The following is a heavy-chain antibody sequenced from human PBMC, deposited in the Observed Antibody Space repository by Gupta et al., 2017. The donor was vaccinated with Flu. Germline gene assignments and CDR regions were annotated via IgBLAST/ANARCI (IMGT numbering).Heavy chain of an antibody. D-gene: IGHD6-19*01. J-gene: IGHJ5*02. CDR3: ARHTKQWLGYNWFDP. Sequence: IFSNDEKSYSTSLKSRLTISKDTSKSQVVLTMTNMDPVDTATYYCARHTKQWLGYNWFDPWGQGTLVTVSS. V-gene: IGHV2-26*01. CDR2: IFSNDEK.